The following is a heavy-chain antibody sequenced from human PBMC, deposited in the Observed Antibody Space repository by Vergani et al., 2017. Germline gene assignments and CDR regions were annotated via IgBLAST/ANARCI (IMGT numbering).Heavy chain of an antibody. CDR1: GFTFNQYG. D-gene: IGHD6-13*01. Sequence: QVQLVESGGGVVQPGRSLRLSCAASGFTFNQYGMHWVRQAPGKGLEWVAVTWYDGSYKYYADSVKGRFTISRDNSKNTLYLQMNGLRDEDTALYYCAKDAVIEQQLMGYWGQGILVTVSS. CDR2: TWYDGSYK. CDR3: AKDAVIEQQLMGY. J-gene: IGHJ4*02. V-gene: IGHV3-33*06.